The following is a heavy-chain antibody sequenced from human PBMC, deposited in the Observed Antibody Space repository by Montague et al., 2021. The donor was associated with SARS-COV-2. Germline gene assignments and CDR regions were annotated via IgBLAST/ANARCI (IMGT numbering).Heavy chain of an antibody. J-gene: IGHJ4*02. CDR3: VKFGDCTGGSCYGFFDY. CDR2: ITGRGSDT. CDR1: GFSFSSFV. Sequence: SLRLSCVACGFSFSSFVMSWVRQSPGKGLEWVSAITGRGSDTYYADSVTGRFTISRDNSKNTLYLQMNGLRDGDTAVYYCVKFGDCTGGSCYGFFDYWGQGALVTVS. V-gene: IGHV3-23*01. D-gene: IGHD2-15*01.